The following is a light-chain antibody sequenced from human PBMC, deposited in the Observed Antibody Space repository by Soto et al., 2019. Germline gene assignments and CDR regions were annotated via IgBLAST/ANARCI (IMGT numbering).Light chain of an antibody. J-gene: IGLJ2*01. CDR2: GNS. CDR1: SSNIGSLYD. V-gene: IGLV1-40*01. Sequence: QSVLTQPPSVSGAPGQRVTISYTGSSSNIGSLYDVHWYQQLPGTAPKLLIYGNSNRPSGVPDRFSGSKSGTSASLAITGLQAEDEADYYCQSYDSSLSGSVFGGGTKVTVL. CDR3: QSYDSSLSGSV.